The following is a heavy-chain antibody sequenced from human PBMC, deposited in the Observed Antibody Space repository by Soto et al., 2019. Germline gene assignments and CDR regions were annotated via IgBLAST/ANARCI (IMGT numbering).Heavy chain of an antibody. J-gene: IGHJ4*02. V-gene: IGHV3-23*01. D-gene: IGHD6-13*01. CDR2: ISGSGGST. CDR3: AKLWQLGGIFDY. CDR1: GVTFSSYA. Sequence: EVQLLESGGGLVQPGGSLRLSCAASGVTFSSYAMSWVRQAPGKGLEWVSAISGSGGSTYYADSVKGRFTISRDNSKNTLYLQMNSLRAEDTAVYYCAKLWQLGGIFDYWGQGTLVTVSS.